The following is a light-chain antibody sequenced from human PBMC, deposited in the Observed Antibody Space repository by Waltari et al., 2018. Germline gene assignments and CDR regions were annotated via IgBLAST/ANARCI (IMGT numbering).Light chain of an antibody. CDR1: QNILYSAKNKSN. CDR2: SAS. V-gene: IGKV4-1*01. Sequence: DIVLTQSPDSLAVSLDERATITCRSSQNILYSAKNKSNLAWYQQKPRQPPKLLIYSASIRDYGVPDRFRGSGSGRDFTLTITSLQAEDVAMYYCQQYSDTPTFGPGTRVDIK. CDR3: QQYSDTPT. J-gene: IGKJ3*01.